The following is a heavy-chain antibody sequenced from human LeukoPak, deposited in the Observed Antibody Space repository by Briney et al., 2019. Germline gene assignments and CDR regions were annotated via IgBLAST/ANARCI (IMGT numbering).Heavy chain of an antibody. CDR2: IHSSETT. D-gene: IGHD2-15*01. Sequence: SETLSLTCSVSGGSINSDFWTWIRQPAGKGLEWIGRIHSSETTIYSPSLKSRVTMSLDMAKNQFSLKLSSVTAADTAVYYCARHPYPNCSSTSCYLGWGYCSGGSCFTFDYWGQGTLVTVSS. V-gene: IGHV4-4*07. CDR3: ARHPYPNCSSTSCYLGWGYCSGGSCFTFDY. CDR1: GGSINSDF. J-gene: IGHJ4*02.